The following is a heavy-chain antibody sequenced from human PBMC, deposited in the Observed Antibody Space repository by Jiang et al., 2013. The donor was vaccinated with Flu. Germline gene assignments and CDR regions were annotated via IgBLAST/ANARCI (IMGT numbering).Heavy chain of an antibody. CDR2: IYYSGST. CDR1: GGSISSYY. D-gene: IGHD3-10*01. Sequence: LLKPSETLSLTCTVSGGSISSYYWSWIRQPPGKGLEWIRYIYYSGSTNYNPSLKSRVTISVDTSKNQFSLKLSSVTAADTAVYYCARGGAGSSPWDYAFDIWGQGTMVTVSS. V-gene: IGHV4-59*01. J-gene: IGHJ3*02. CDR3: ARGGAGSSPWDYAFDI.